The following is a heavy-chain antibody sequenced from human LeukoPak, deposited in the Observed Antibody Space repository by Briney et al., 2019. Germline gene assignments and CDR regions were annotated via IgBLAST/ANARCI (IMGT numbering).Heavy chain of an antibody. CDR1: NYSISSDYY. Sequence: SETLSLTCAVSNYSISSDYYWGWIRQPPGQGLEWIGSIYHRGNTYYNPSLKSRVTISVDTSKNQFSLKLSSVTAADTAVYYCARIRMITFGGVIVRTYYFDYWGQGTLVIVSS. J-gene: IGHJ4*02. CDR3: ARIRMITFGGVIVRTYYFDY. V-gene: IGHV4-38-2*01. D-gene: IGHD3-16*02. CDR2: IYHRGNT.